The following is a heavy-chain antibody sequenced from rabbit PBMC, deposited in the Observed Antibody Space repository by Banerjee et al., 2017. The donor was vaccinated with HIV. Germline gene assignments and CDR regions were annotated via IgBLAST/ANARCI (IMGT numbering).Heavy chain of an antibody. Sequence: QEQLEESGGGLVQPEGSLTLTCKASGFDFSSNAMCWVRQAPGKGPEWIACIYGDDGSTYYATWAKGRFPPSKPPPPTVTLQMTSVTAADTAPIFWARSTNGYPGYAAVPGNLWG. J-gene: IGHJ4*01. V-gene: IGHV1S47*01. D-gene: IGHD7-1*01. CDR2: IYGDDGST. CDR1: GFDFSSNA. CDR3: ARSTNGYPGYAAVPGNL.